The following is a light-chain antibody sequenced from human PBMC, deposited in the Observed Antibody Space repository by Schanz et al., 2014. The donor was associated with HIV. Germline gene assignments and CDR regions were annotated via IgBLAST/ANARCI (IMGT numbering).Light chain of an antibody. Sequence: QSVLTQPPSVSALPGQRVTISCSGGALNVGDNSVSWYQQFPGTAPKLLIFANYQRPSEIPDRFSGSKTGTSGTLAISGLQTGDEADYYCGAWDSSLSGGLFGGGTKLTVL. J-gene: IGLJ2*01. V-gene: IGLV1-51*01. CDR1: ALNVGDNS. CDR3: GAWDSSLSGGL. CDR2: ANY.